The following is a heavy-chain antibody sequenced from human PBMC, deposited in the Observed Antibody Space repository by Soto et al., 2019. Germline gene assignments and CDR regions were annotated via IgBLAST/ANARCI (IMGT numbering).Heavy chain of an antibody. V-gene: IGHV1-18*01. CDR1: GYTFTSYG. D-gene: IGHD3-3*01. Sequence: ASVKVSCKASGYTFTSYGISWVRQAPGQGLEWMGWISAYNGNTNYAQKLQGRVTMTTDTSTSTAYMELRSLRSDDPAVYYCATSGVTIFGVVINFSMDVWGQGTTVTVSS. CDR2: ISAYNGNT. J-gene: IGHJ6*02. CDR3: ATSGVTIFGVVINFSMDV.